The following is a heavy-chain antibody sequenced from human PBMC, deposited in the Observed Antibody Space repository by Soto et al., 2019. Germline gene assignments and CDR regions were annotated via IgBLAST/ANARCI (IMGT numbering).Heavy chain of an antibody. CDR3: ASLTNGGSGDGRIDV. CDR2: IMPLYAKP. CDR1: GGTFNTYT. D-gene: IGHD2-8*01. J-gene: IGHJ6*02. V-gene: IGHV1-69*06. Sequence: QVQLVQSGAEVKKPGSSVKVSCKASGGTFNTYTISWVRQVPGQGLEWMGGIMPLYAKPTYAQPFLGRLTIAADKHTSTVYMELSSLRSEDTALYYCASLTNGGSGDGRIDVWGRGTAVSVSS.